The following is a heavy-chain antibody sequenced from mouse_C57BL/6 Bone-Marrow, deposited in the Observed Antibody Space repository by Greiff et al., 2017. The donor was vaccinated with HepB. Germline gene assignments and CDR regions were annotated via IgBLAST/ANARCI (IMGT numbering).Heavy chain of an antibody. CDR2: IYPRSGNT. Sequence: QVQLQQSGAELARPGASVKLSCKASGYTFTSYGISWVKQRTGQGLEWIGEIYPRSGNTYYNEKFKGKATLTADKSSSTAYMELRSLTSEDSAVYFCARKIYYGYGRYFDYWGQGTTLTVSS. D-gene: IGHD2-2*01. J-gene: IGHJ2*01. CDR3: ARKIYYGYGRYFDY. V-gene: IGHV1-81*01. CDR1: GYTFTSYG.